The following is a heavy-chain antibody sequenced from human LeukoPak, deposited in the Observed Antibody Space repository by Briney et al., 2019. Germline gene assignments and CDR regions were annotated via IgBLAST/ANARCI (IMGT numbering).Heavy chain of an antibody. D-gene: IGHD2-15*01. J-gene: IGHJ4*02. Sequence: GGSVKVFCKASGYTFTAYSIHLVRQGPGQRLEGVGWINPNSGGTDCAQRFQGRVTMTRDTSITMLYMEMSSLTPDDTAVYYCARAGYCSDGKCYTFDYWGQGTLVTVSS. CDR2: INPNSGGT. CDR3: ARAGYCSDGKCYTFDY. CDR1: GYTFTAYS. V-gene: IGHV1-2*02.